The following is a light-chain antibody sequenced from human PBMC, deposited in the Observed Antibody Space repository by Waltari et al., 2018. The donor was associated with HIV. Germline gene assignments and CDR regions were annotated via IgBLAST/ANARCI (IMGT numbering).Light chain of an antibody. CDR2: DVN. Sequence: HSALTQPRSVSGSPGQSVTISCTGTSRDIGAYDYVSWFQKFPGRAPKLLIFDVNKRPSGVPDRFSGFNSGDTASLTISGLQPDDESDYFCSSYGGVASYLIFGGGTTLTVL. J-gene: IGLJ2*01. CDR1: SRDIGAYDY. V-gene: IGLV2-11*01. CDR3: SSYGGVASYLI.